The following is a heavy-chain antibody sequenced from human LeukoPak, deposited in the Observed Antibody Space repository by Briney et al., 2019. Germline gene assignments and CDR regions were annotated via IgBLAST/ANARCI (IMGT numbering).Heavy chain of an antibody. CDR1: GGSISSYY. CDR3: ARDLGGNFDASDI. Sequence: SETLSLTCTVSGGSISSYYWSWIRQPPGKGLEWIGYIYYSGSTNYNPSLKSRVTISVDTSKNQFSLKLSSMTAADTAVYYCARDLGGNFDASDIWGQGTMVIVSS. V-gene: IGHV4-59*01. D-gene: IGHD4-23*01. J-gene: IGHJ3*02. CDR2: IYYSGST.